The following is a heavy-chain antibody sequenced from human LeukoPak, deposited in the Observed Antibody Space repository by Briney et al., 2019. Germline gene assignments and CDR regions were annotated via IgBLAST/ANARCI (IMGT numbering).Heavy chain of an antibody. D-gene: IGHD3-10*01. V-gene: IGHV1-69*13. CDR1: GYTFTSYA. CDR3: ARDFGSGSSGPFDY. Sequence: SVKVSCKASGYTFTSYAMNWVRQAPGQGLEWMGGIIPIFGTANYAQKLQGRVTITADESTSTAYMELSSLRSEDTAVYYCARDFGSGSSGPFDYWGQGTLVTVSS. CDR2: IIPIFGTA. J-gene: IGHJ4*02.